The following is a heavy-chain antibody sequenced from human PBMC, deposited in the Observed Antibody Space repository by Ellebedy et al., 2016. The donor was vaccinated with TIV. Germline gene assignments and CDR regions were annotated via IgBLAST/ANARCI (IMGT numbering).Heavy chain of an antibody. CDR3: ARAHLVTTGYYYYGMDV. V-gene: IGHV1-69*06. CDR1: GGTFSSYA. J-gene: IGHJ6*02. D-gene: IGHD4-17*01. Sequence: SVKVSCXASGGTFSSYAVSWVRQAPGQGLEWMGGIIPIFGTANYAQKFQGRVTITAVKSTSTAYMELSSLRSEDTAVYYCARAHLVTTGYYYYGMDVWGQGTTVTVSS. CDR2: IIPIFGTA.